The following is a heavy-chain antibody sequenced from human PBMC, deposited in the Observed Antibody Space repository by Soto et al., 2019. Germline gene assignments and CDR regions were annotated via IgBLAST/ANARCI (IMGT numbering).Heavy chain of an antibody. V-gene: IGHV4-59*01. CDR1: GGSISSYY. D-gene: IGHD2-15*01. J-gene: IGHJ4*02. CDR2: IYYSGST. CDR3: AREHRALGGWIDY. Sequence: PSETLSLTCTVSGGSISSYYWSWIRQPPGKGLEWIGYIYYSGSTNYNPSLKSRVTISLDTSKNQFSLKLTSVTAADTAVYYCAREHRALGGWIDYWGQGTLVTVSS.